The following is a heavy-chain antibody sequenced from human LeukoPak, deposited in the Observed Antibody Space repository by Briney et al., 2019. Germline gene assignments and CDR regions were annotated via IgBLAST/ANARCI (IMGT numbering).Heavy chain of an antibody. D-gene: IGHD2-2*01. CDR1: GYSFTDYY. CDR2: INPNSGGT. CDR3: AGSGYCSSTSCYVYGWFDP. V-gene: IGHV1-2*02. J-gene: IGHJ5*02. Sequence: GASVKVSCKASGYSFTDYYMHWVRQAPGQGLEWMGWINPNSGGTDYAQKFQGRVTMTRDTSISTAYMELSRLRSDDTAVYYCAGSGYCSSTSCYVYGWFDPWGQGTLVTVSS.